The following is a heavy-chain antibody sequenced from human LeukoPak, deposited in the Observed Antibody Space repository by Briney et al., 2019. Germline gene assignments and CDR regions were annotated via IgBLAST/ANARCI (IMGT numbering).Heavy chain of an antibody. D-gene: IGHD6-6*01. V-gene: IGHV3-30*04. CDR3: ARGKQLVPDY. CDR2: ISFDGSYE. Sequence: GGSLRLSSAASGFTFSPNARHWVRQAPGKGLEWVALISFDGSYEYYADSAKGRFTISRDNSKNTLYLLMSSLRPDDTGIYYCARGKQLVPDYWGQGTLVTVSS. J-gene: IGHJ4*02. CDR1: GFTFSPNA.